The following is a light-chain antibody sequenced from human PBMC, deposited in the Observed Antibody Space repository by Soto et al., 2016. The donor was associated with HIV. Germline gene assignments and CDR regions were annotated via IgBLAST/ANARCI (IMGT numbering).Light chain of an antibody. CDR3: QQYHSYSRT. CDR2: KAS. V-gene: IGKV1-5*03. CDR1: QSISSW. Sequence: DIQMTQSPSTLSASVGDRVTITCRASQSISSWLAWYQQKPGKAPNLLIYKASSSQIGVPSRFSGSGSGTEFTLTISSLQPDDFATYYCQQYHSYSRTFGQGTKVEIK. J-gene: IGKJ1*01.